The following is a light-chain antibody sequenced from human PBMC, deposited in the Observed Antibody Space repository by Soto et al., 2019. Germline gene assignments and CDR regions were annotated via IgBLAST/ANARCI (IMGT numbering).Light chain of an antibody. Sequence: QSALTQPASVSGSLGQSITISCTGTSTDFGGSNYVSWYQQHPGRAPKLILYEVSNRPSGVSNRFSGSKSGDTASLTISGLQAEDAADYYCSSYTGVVTVEVFGPGTKVTV. CDR2: EVS. CDR3: SSYTGVVTVEV. CDR1: STDFGGSNY. J-gene: IGLJ1*01. V-gene: IGLV2-14*01.